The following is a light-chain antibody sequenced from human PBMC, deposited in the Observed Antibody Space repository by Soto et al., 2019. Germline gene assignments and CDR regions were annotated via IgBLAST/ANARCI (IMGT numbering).Light chain of an antibody. CDR2: DVT. CDR3: SSYTTSSTV. V-gene: IGLV1-36*01. Sequence: QSVLTQPPSVSEAPRQRVTISCSGSSSNIGNNPVNWYQQFPGKAPKLMIYDVTNRPSGVSNRFSGSKSGNTASLTISGLQAEDEADYYCSSYTTSSTVFGGGTKLTVL. J-gene: IGLJ3*02. CDR1: SSNIGNNP.